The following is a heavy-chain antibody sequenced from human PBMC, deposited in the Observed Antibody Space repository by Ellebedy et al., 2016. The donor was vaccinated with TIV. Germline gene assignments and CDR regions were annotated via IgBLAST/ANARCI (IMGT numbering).Heavy chain of an antibody. V-gene: IGHV3-9*01. Sequence: SLKISXAASGFTFDDYAMHWVRQAPGKGLEWVSGISWNSGSIGYADSVKGRFTISRDNAKNSLYLQMNSLRAEDTALYYCAKAKGGYSSSHVDYWGQGTLVTVSS. D-gene: IGHD6-13*01. CDR2: ISWNSGSI. CDR3: AKAKGGYSSSHVDY. J-gene: IGHJ4*02. CDR1: GFTFDDYA.